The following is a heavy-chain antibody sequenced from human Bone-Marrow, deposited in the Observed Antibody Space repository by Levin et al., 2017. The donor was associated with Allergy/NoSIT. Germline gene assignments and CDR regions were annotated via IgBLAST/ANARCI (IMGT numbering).Heavy chain of an antibody. Sequence: AGESLKISCTASGFTFGDYAMSWVRQAPGKGLEWVGFIRSKAYGGTTEYAASVKGRFTISRDDSKSIAYLQMNSLKTEDTAVYYCTRAYWYYYDSSGPKGEYYFDYWGQGTLVTVSS. J-gene: IGHJ4*02. V-gene: IGHV3-49*04. CDR1: GFTFGDYA. CDR2: IRSKAYGGTT. D-gene: IGHD3-22*01. CDR3: TRAYWYYYDSSGPKGEYYFDY.